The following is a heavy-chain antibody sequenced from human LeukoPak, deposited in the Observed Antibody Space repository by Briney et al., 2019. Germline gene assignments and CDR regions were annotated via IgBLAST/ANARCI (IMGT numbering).Heavy chain of an antibody. J-gene: IGHJ4*02. CDR1: GFTFNIHA. D-gene: IGHD5-12*01. CDR2: ISGSGGRT. V-gene: IGHV3-23*01. CDR3: AKERVYSGNVIDY. Sequence: GGSLRLSCAASGFTFNIHAMNWVRQAPGKGLEWVSGISGSGGRTYYADSVKGRFTISRDNPKNTMYMQMNSLRAEDTALYYCAKERVYSGNVIDYWGQGTLVTVSS.